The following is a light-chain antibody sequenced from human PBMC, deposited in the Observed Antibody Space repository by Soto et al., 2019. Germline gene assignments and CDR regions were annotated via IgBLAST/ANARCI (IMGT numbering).Light chain of an antibody. Sequence: EIVLPQSPGTLSLSPGESATLSCRASQSVSSSCLAWYQQKPGQAPRLLIYGASSRATGIPDRFSGSGSGTDFTLTISRLEPEDVAVYYCQQYEAVVTFGQGTKVDIK. V-gene: IGKV3-20*01. CDR1: QSVSSSC. J-gene: IGKJ1*01. CDR2: GAS. CDR3: QQYEAVVT.